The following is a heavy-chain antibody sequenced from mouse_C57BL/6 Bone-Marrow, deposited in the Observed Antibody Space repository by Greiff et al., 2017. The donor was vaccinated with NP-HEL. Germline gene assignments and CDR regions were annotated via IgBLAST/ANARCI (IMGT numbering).Heavy chain of an antibody. V-gene: IGHV1-64*01. J-gene: IGHJ2*01. CDR2: IHPNSGST. Sequence: QVQLQQPGAELVKPGASVKLSCKASGYTFTSYWMHWVKQRPGQGLEWIGMIHPNSGSTNYNEKFKSKATLTVDKSSSTAYMQLSSLTSDDSAVYYCARGDGYSYFDYWGQGTTLTVSS. D-gene: IGHD2-3*01. CDR1: GYTFTSYW. CDR3: ARGDGYSYFDY.